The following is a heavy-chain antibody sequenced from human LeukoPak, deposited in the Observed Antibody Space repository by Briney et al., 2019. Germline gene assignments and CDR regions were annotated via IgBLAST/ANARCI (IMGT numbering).Heavy chain of an antibody. D-gene: IGHD5-18*01. CDR2: IYYSGST. Sequence: SETLSLTCAVYGWSFNDYYWNWIRQPPGKGLEWIGNIYYSGSTYYNPSLKSRVTISVDTSKNQFSLKLSSVTAADTAVYYCARRPGGNTYGYWFDPWGQGTLVTVSS. CDR1: GWSFNDYY. V-gene: IGHV4-34*01. J-gene: IGHJ5*02. CDR3: ARRPGGNTYGYWFDP.